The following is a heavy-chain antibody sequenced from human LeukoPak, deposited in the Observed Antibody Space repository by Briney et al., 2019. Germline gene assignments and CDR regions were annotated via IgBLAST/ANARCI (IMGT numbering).Heavy chain of an antibody. J-gene: IGHJ3*02. CDR2: ISYDGSNK. CDR3: ARDPVVPAAMMVVGAFDI. V-gene: IGHV3-30*04. D-gene: IGHD2-2*01. Sequence: GGSLGLSCAASGFTFSSYAMHWVRQAPGKGLEWVAVISYDGSNKYYADSVKGRFTISRDNSKNTLYLQMNSLRAEDTAVYYCARDPVVPAAMMVVGAFDIWGQGTMVTVSS. CDR1: GFTFSSYA.